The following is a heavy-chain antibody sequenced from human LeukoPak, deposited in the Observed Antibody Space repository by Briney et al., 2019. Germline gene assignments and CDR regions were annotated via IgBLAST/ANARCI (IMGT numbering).Heavy chain of an antibody. CDR1: GGSFSGYY. Sequence: PSETLSLTCAVYGGSFSGYYWSWIRQPPGKGLEWIGEINHSGSTNYNPSLKSRVTISVDTSKNQFSLKLSSVTAADTAVYYCARGLSGYDYGGFDYWGQGTLVTVSS. CDR2: INHSGST. CDR3: ARGLSGYDYGGFDY. V-gene: IGHV4-34*01. J-gene: IGHJ4*02. D-gene: IGHD5-12*01.